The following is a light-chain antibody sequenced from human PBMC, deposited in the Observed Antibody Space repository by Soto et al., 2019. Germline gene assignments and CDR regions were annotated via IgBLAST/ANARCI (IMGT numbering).Light chain of an antibody. CDR1: QSVSSSY. CDR3: QEYASLPWT. J-gene: IGKJ1*01. V-gene: IGKV3-20*01. Sequence: EIVLTQSPGTLSLSPGERATLSCRASQSVSSSYLAWYQQKPGQAPRLLIFGVSSRATGIPDRFSGSGSGTELTLSISGLEHEDFAVYHCQEYASLPWTFGQGTKVEIK. CDR2: GVS.